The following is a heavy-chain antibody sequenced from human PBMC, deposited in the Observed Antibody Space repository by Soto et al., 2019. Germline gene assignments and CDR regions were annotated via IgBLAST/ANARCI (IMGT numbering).Heavy chain of an antibody. CDR3: ARDLQDIVVVVAAGGGYFDY. V-gene: IGHV3-33*01. CDR1: GFTFSSYG. D-gene: IGHD2-15*01. Sequence: QVQLVESGGGVVQPGRSLRLSCAASGFTFSSYGMHWVRQAPGKGLVWVAVIWYDGSNKYYADSVKGRFTISRDNYKNPLYLQMNSVRAEDTAVYYCARDLQDIVVVVAAGGGYFDYWGQGTLVTVSS. J-gene: IGHJ4*02. CDR2: IWYDGSNK.